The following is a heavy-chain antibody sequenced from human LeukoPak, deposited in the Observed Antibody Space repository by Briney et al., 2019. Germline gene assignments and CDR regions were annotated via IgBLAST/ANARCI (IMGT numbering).Heavy chain of an antibody. J-gene: IGHJ6*02. V-gene: IGHV1-3*01. Sequence: ASVKVSCKASGYTFTSYAMHWVRQAPGQRLEWMGWINAGNGNTKYSQKFQGRVTITRDTSASTAYMELSSLRSEDTAVYCCARDPLLEYKMDVWGQGTTVTVSS. CDR2: INAGNGNT. CDR1: GYTFTSYA. D-gene: IGHD6-6*01. CDR3: ARDPLLEYKMDV.